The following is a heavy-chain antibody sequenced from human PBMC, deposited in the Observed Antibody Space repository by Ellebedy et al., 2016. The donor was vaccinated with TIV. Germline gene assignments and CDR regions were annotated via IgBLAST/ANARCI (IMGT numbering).Heavy chain of an antibody. V-gene: IGHV1-3*01. D-gene: IGHD6-19*01. CDR3: ARGVADHDAFDI. Sequence: AASVKVSCKASGYTFTSYAMHWVRQAPGQRLEWMGWINAGNGNTKYSQKFQGRVTITRDTSASTAYMELRSLRSDDTAVYYCARGVADHDAFDIWGQGTMVTVSS. J-gene: IGHJ3*02. CDR2: INAGNGNT. CDR1: GYTFTSYA.